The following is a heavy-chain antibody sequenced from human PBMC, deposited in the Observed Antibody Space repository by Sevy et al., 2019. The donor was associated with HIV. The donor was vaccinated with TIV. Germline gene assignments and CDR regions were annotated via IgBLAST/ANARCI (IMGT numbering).Heavy chain of an antibody. CDR1: GGSISNYY. CDR3: ARGNSGSYGWFDP. D-gene: IGHD1-26*01. V-gene: IGHV4-59*01. Sequence: SETLSLTCTVSGGSISNYYWNWIRQPPGKGLEWIGYIYYSGGTNYNPSLGSRVTMSADTSKNQFSLKLSFVTAADTAMYYCARGNSGSYGWFDPWGQGTLVTVSS. J-gene: IGHJ5*02. CDR2: IYYSGGT.